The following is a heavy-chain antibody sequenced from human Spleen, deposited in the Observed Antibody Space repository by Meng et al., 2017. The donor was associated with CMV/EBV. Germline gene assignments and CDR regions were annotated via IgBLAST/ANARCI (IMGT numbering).Heavy chain of an antibody. CDR1: GFTFSSYE. J-gene: IGHJ6*02. CDR2: ISSSGSTI. CDR3: ARWGVVPAATYYYYGMDV. D-gene: IGHD2-2*01. Sequence: GGSLRLSCAASGFTFSSYEMNWVRQAPGKGLEWVSYISSSGSTIYYADSVKGRFTISRDNAKNSLYLQMNSQRAEDTAVYYCARWGVVPAATYYYYGMDVWGQGTTVTVSS. V-gene: IGHV3-48*03.